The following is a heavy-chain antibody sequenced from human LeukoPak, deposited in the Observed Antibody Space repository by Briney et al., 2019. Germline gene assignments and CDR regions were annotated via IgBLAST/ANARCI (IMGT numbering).Heavy chain of an antibody. CDR2: INPNSGGT. V-gene: IGHV1-2*02. D-gene: IGHD4-17*01. CDR3: AREWHDYALSPMDV. CDR1: GYTFTGYY. J-gene: IGHJ6*02. Sequence: ASVKVYCKASGYTFTGYYMHWVRQAPGQGLEWMGWINPNSGGTNYAQKFQGRVTMTRDTSISTAYMELSRLRSDDTAVYYCAREWHDYALSPMDVWGQGTTVTVSS.